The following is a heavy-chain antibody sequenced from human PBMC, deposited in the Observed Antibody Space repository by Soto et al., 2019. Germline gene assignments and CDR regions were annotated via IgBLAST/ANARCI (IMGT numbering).Heavy chain of an antibody. J-gene: IGHJ3*02. CDR2: IYSGGST. Sequence: EVQLVESGGGLVQPGGSMRLSCAASGFTVSSNYMSWVRQAPGKGLEWVSVIYSGGSTYYADSVKGRFTISRDNSKNTLYLQMNSLRAEDTAVYYCARESGGSGGRDDIWGQVTMVTVSS. CDR1: GFTVSSNY. CDR3: ARESGGSGGRDDI. V-gene: IGHV3-66*01. D-gene: IGHD2-15*01.